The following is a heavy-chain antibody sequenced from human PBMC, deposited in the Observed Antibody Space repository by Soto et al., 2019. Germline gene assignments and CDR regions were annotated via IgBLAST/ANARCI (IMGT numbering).Heavy chain of an antibody. D-gene: IGHD1-26*01. CDR2: ISTI. J-gene: IGHJ4*02. CDR1: GFTFSSYS. Sequence: EVQLVESGGGLVKPGGSLRLSCAASGFTFSSYSMNWVRQAPGKGLEWVSSISTIYYADSVKGRFTISRDNAKNSLSRQMNSLRAENTAVYYCARDGGSYYFDYWGQGTLVTVSS. V-gene: IGHV3-21*01. CDR3: ARDGGSYYFDY.